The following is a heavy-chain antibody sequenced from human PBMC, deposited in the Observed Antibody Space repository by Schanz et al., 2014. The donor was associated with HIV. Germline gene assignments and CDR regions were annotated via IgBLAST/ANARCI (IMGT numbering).Heavy chain of an antibody. Sequence: VQLVESGGGVVQPGRSLRLSCAASGLTFSDYAMTWVRQGAGKGLEWGALIWFDGRKKYYGDSVKGRFMISRDNSNNTLYLQMNSLRAEDTAVYFCTRGRFLERGGMDVWGQGTAVTVSS. CDR2: IWFDGRKK. CDR3: TRGRFLERGGMDV. CDR1: GLTFSDYA. J-gene: IGHJ6*02. V-gene: IGHV3-33*08. D-gene: IGHD3-3*01.